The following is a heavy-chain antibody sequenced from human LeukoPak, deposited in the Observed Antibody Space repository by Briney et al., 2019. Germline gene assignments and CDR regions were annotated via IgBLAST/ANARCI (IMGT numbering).Heavy chain of an antibody. CDR1: GGSISSSNW. V-gene: IGHV4-4*02. D-gene: IGHD3-16*01. J-gene: IGHJ4*02. Sequence: MTSGTLSLTCAVSGGSISSSNWWSWVRQPPGKGLEWIGEIYHSGSTNYNPSLKSRVTISVDTSKNQFSLKLSSVTAADTAVYYCARGGGITYFDYWGQGTLVTVSS. CDR2: IYHSGST. CDR3: ARGGGITYFDY.